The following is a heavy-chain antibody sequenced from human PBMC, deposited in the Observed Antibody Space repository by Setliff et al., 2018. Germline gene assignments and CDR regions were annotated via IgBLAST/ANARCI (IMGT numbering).Heavy chain of an antibody. Sequence: SETLSLTCTVSGYSISSGYTWGWIRQPPGKGLEWVGNIGHTGSINYNPSLKSRLTISRDTSKNQVSLKLNSVTATDAAVYYCARDLGHGGDSDYWGQGILVTVSS. CDR1: GYSISSGYT. V-gene: IGHV4-38-2*02. CDR3: ARDLGHGGDSDY. CDR2: IGHTGSI. D-gene: IGHD2-21*02. J-gene: IGHJ4*02.